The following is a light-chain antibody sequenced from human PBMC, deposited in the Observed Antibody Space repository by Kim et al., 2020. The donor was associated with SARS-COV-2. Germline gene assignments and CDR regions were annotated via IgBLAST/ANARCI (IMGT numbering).Light chain of an antibody. V-gene: IGLV2-14*03. CDR1: SRDVGGYNY. J-gene: IGLJ1*01. Sequence: SITSSCTGTSRDVGGYNYVSWYQQHPGKAPKLMIYDVSNRTSGVSNRFSGSKSGNTASLTISGLQAEDEADYYCSSYTSSSTLHVFGTGTKVTVL. CDR2: DVS. CDR3: SSYTSSSTLHV.